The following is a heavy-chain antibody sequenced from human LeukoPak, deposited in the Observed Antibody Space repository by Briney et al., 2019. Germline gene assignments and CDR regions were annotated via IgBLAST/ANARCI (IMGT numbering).Heavy chain of an antibody. Sequence: GASVKVSCKASGYTFTGYYMHWVRQAPGQGLEWMGWINPNSGGTNYAQKFQGRVTMTRDTSISTAHMELSRLRSDDTAVYYCARFNGGSSSGWYPPLGSDYWGQGTLVTVSS. D-gene: IGHD6-19*01. V-gene: IGHV1-2*02. J-gene: IGHJ4*02. CDR3: ARFNGGSSSGWYPPLGSDY. CDR1: GYTFTGYY. CDR2: INPNSGGT.